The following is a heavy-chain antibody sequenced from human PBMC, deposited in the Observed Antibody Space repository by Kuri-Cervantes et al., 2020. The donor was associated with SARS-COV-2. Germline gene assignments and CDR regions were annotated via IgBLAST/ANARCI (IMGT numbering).Heavy chain of an antibody. CDR2: ISSSSSTI. CDR1: GFTFSSYS. CDR3: ARGEIVVVPAAISYYYYGMDV. J-gene: IGHJ6*02. Sequence: ESLKISCAASGFTFSSYSMNWVRQAPGKGLEWVSYISSSSSTIYYADSVKGRFTISRDNAKNSLYLQMNSLRDEDTAVYYCARGEIVVVPAAISYYYYGMDVWGQGTTVTVSS. D-gene: IGHD2-2*01. V-gene: IGHV3-48*02.